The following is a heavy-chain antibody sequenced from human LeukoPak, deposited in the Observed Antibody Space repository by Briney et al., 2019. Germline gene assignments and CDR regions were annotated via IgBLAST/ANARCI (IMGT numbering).Heavy chain of an antibody. CDR1: GFSFSSDS. Sequence: GGSLRLSCAGSGFSFSSDSMNWVRQAPGKGLEWISYISSSSSSIYYADSVKGRFTISRDNAKNSLYLQMNSLRAEDTAVYYCARGIAAAGTSRQRQARWFDPWGQGTLVTVSS. CDR2: ISSSSSSI. J-gene: IGHJ5*02. V-gene: IGHV3-48*01. CDR3: ARGIAAAGTSRQRQARWFDP. D-gene: IGHD6-13*01.